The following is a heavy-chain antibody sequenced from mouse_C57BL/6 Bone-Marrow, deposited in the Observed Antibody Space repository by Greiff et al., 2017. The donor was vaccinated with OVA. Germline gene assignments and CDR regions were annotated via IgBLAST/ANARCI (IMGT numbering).Heavy chain of an antibody. J-gene: IGHJ3*01. CDR2: IDPSDSYT. CDR3: AKGDDGREN. CDR1: GYTFTSYW. V-gene: IGHV1-59*01. Sequence: VQLQQPGAELVRPGTSVKLSCKASGYTFTSYWMHWVKQRPGQGLEWIGVIDPSDSYTNYNQKFKGKATLTVDTSSSTAYMQLSSLTSEDSAVYYCAKGDDGRENWGQGTLVTVSA. D-gene: IGHD1-1*01.